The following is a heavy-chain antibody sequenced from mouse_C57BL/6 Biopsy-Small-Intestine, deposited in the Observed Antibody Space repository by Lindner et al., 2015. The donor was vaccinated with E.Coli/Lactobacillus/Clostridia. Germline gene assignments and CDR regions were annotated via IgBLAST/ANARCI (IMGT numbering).Heavy chain of an antibody. D-gene: IGHD2-4*01. CDR3: ARLGGLRLLFAY. V-gene: IGHV1-7*01. CDR1: GYTFTSYW. Sequence: VQLQESGAELAKPGASVKMSCKASGYTFTSYWMHWVKQRPGQGLEWIGYINPSSGYTEYNQKFKDKATLTADKSSSTACMQLSSLTSEDSAVYYCARLGGLRLLFAYWGQGTLVTVSA. CDR2: INPSSGYT. J-gene: IGHJ3*01.